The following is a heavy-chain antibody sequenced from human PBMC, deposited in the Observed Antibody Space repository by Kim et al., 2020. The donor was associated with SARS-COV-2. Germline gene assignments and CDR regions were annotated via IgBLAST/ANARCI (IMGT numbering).Heavy chain of an antibody. CDR3: ARRVCYYNSSTKGWFDL. D-gene: IGHD3-22*01. J-gene: IGHJ2*01. Sequence: SETLSLTCTVSGFSISSSSYYWGWIRQPPGKGLEWIGSIYYSGSTYYNPSLKSRVTISVDTSKNQFSLKLSSVAAADTAVYYCARRVCYYNSSTKGWFDLWGRGTLVTVSS. CDR2: IYYSGST. CDR1: GFSISSSSYY. V-gene: IGHV4-39*01.